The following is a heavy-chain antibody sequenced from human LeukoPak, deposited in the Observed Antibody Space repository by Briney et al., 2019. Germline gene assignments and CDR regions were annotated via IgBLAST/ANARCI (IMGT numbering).Heavy chain of an antibody. CDR1: GYSFTSYW. CDR3: ARLSGYCSSTRCYGFDP. J-gene: IGHJ5*02. CDR2: IYPGDSDT. V-gene: IGHV5-51*01. Sequence: GESLKISCKGSGYSFTSYWIGWVRQMPGKGLEWMGIIYPGDSDTRYSPSFQGQVTISADKSISTAYLQWSSLKASDTAMYYCARLSGYCSSTRCYGFDPWGQGTLVTVSS. D-gene: IGHD2-2*01.